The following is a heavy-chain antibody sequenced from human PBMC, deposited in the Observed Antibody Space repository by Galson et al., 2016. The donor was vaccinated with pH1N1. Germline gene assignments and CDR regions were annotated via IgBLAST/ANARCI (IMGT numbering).Heavy chain of an antibody. J-gene: IGHJ4*02. D-gene: IGHD6-19*01. CDR1: QFTFGDHY. CDR2: IGRDGAPI. Sequence: SLRLSCAASQFTFGDHYMAWVRQAPGKGLEWISYIGRDGAPIYYAASVRGRFTISRDNAKNSLYLQMNNLRAEDTAVYYCAREAGNQGSGWYYFDCWGQGTLVTVSS. V-gene: IGHV3-11*01. CDR3: AREAGNQGSGWYYFDC.